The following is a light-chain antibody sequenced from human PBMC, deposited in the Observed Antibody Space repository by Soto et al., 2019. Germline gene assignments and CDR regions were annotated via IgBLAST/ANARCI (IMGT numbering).Light chain of an antibody. CDR1: QTVSSSH. J-gene: IGKJ2*01. CDR3: QHFGSSPPEYT. V-gene: IGKV3-20*01. CDR2: GAS. Sequence: EVVLTQSPGTLSLSPGERATLSCRASQTVSSSHLAWYQQKPGQAPRLLIYGASDRATDIPDRFSGSGSGTDFTLTVSRLEPEDFAVYYCQHFGSSPPEYTCGQGTKLEIK.